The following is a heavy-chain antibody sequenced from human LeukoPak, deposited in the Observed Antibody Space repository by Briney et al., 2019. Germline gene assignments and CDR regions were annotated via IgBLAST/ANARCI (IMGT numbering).Heavy chain of an antibody. CDR1: GYTFTGYF. CDR2: INPNSGGT. CDR3: ARSHYDYVWGSYRYLDAFDI. V-gene: IGHV1-2*02. Sequence: WASVKVSCKASGYTFTGYFIHWVRQAPGQGLEWMGWINPNSGGTNYAQKFQGRVTMTRDTSISTAYMELSRLRSDDTAVYYCARSHYDYVWGSYRYLDAFDIWGQGTMVTVSS. J-gene: IGHJ3*02. D-gene: IGHD3-16*02.